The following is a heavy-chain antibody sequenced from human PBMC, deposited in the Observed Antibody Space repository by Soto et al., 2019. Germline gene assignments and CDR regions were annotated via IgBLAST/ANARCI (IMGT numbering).Heavy chain of an antibody. CDR1: GFTFSSNA. D-gene: IGHD3-10*01. CDR3: AKALGRDFSDFDS. V-gene: IGHV3-23*01. J-gene: IGHJ4*02. Sequence: GGSLRLSCEASGFTFSSNAMTWVRQAPGKGLEWVSAISDSGGSTYYADSVAGRFTISRDNSRHTLYLQMNSLRAEDTAIYYCAKALGRDFSDFDSWGQGTQVTVLL. CDR2: ISDSGGST.